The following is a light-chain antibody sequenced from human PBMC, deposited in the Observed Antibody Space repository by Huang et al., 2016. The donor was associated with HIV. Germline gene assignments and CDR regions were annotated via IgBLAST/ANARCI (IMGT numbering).Light chain of an antibody. J-gene: IGKJ1*01. CDR2: GTS. Sequence: EIVMTQSPASLPVSPGDRATLSCRARQSVSTDLAWYQKKPGQAPRLLIYGTSARATGVPPRFSGSGSVTNFTLTISSLQSEDFALYYCHQYNDWPRTFGQGTKVEVK. CDR3: HQYNDWPRT. CDR1: QSVSTD. V-gene: IGKV3-15*01.